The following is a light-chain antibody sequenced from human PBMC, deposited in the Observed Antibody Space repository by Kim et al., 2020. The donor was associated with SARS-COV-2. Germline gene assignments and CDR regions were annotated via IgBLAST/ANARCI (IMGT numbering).Light chain of an antibody. CDR1: SLRRYY. CDR2: GKN. CDR3: NSRDSSGNHAV. J-gene: IGLJ7*01. V-gene: IGLV3-19*01. Sequence: SSELTQDPAVSVALGQTVRITCQGDSLRRYYASWYQQKPGQAPVLVIYGKNNRPSGIPDRFSGSSSGNTASLTITGAQGEDEADYYCNSRDSSGNHAVFGGGTQRPS.